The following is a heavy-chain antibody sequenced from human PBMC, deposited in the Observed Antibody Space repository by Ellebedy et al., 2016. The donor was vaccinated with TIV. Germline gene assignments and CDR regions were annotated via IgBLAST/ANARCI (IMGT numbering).Heavy chain of an antibody. V-gene: IGHV4-61*08. D-gene: IGHD6-13*01. J-gene: IGHJ5*02. Sequence: SETLSLTXTVSGASISSGDYYWSWIRQPPGKGLEWIGFIYYNGITNYNPSLKSRVTISVDTSKNQFSLKLTSVTAADTAVYYCARDWGSSSLYNWFDPWGQGTLVTVSS. CDR2: IYYNGIT. CDR1: GASISSGDYY. CDR3: ARDWGSSSLYNWFDP.